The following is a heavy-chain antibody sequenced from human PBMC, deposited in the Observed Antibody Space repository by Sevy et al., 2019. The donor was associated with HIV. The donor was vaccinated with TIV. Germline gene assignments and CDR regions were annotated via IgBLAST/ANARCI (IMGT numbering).Heavy chain of an antibody. J-gene: IGHJ4*02. CDR1: GFAFYEYS. V-gene: IGHV3-23*01. D-gene: IGHD2-8*01. Sequence: GGSLRLSCAASGFAFYEYSMSWIRQAPGKGLGGVVTLFFGVGKINYGDSVKGRFTISRDNSKNSFYLQMDNLRVEDTALYYCAREGCSRPHDYWGQGTRVTVSS. CDR2: LFFGVGKI. CDR3: AREGCSRPHDY.